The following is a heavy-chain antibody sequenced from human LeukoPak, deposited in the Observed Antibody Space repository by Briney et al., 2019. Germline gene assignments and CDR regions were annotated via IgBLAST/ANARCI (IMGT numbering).Heavy chain of an antibody. J-gene: IGHJ3*02. CDR3: ARDRVRGADGSIFDI. CDR1: GYTFTGYD. V-gene: IGHV1-2*02. CDR2: INPNSGGT. D-gene: IGHD3-10*01. Sequence: ASVKVSCKASGYTFTGYDMHWVRQAPGQGLEWMGWINPNSGGTNYAQKFQGRVTMTRDTSISTAYMELSRLRSDDTAVYYCARDRVRGADGSIFDIWGQGTMVTASS.